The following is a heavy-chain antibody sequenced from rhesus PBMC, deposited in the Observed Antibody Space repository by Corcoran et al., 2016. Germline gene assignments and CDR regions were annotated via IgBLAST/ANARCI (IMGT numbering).Heavy chain of an antibody. CDR1: GYTFTDYS. D-gene: IGHD4-23*01. J-gene: IGHJ6*01. Sequence: EVQLVQSGAEVKKPGASVTISCKASGYTFTDYSLHWVRQAPGKGLEWMGRVDPEDCEAIHDQKLQDRVTSTAETSTDTVYMELSSLRSEDTAVYYCATAVNEYSNRPYGLDSWGQGVVVTVSS. V-gene: IGHV1-111*02. CDR3: ATAVNEYSNRPYGLDS. CDR2: VDPEDCEA.